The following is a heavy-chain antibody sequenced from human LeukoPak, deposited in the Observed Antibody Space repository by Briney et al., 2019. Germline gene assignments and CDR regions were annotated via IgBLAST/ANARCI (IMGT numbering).Heavy chain of an antibody. D-gene: IGHD1/OR15-1a*01. Sequence: KASETLSLTCTVSGGSISSYYWSWIRQPAGKGLEWIGRIYTSGSTNYNPSLKSRVTMSVDTSKNQFSLKLSSVTAADTAVYYCARDHRERNWNKLIPASFDPWGQGTLVTVSS. CDR2: IYTSGST. J-gene: IGHJ5*02. CDR1: GGSISSYY. CDR3: ARDHRERNWNKLIPASFDP. V-gene: IGHV4-4*07.